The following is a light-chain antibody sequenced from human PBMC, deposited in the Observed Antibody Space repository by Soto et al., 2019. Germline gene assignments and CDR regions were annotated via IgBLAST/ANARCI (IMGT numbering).Light chain of an antibody. CDR3: QQYGSSPFT. CDR2: GAS. CDR1: QSVSSSY. Sequence: EILLTQSPGTLSLSPGERATLSCRASQSVSSSYLAWYQQKPGQAPRLLIYGASSMATGIPDRFSGSGSGTDFTLTISRLEPDDFAVYYCQQYGSSPFTFGRGTRLEIK. J-gene: IGKJ5*01. V-gene: IGKV3-20*01.